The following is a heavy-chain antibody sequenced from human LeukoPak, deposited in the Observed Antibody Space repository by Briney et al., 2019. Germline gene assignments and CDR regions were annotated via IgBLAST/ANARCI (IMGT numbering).Heavy chain of an antibody. Sequence: PSETLSLTCTVSGGSISSSSYYWGWIRQPPGKGLEWIGSIYYSGSTYYNPSLKSRVTISVDTSKNQFSLKLSSVTAADTAVYYCARVEMATFDYWGQGTLVTVSS. CDR1: GGSISSSSYY. D-gene: IGHD5-24*01. CDR2: IYYSGST. V-gene: IGHV4-39*07. CDR3: ARVEMATFDY. J-gene: IGHJ4*02.